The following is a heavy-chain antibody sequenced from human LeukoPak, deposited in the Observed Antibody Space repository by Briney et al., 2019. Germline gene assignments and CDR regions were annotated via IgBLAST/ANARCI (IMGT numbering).Heavy chain of an antibody. Sequence: PSETLSLTCTVSGDSITSGTSYWGWIRPPPGQGLEWIGSIYSGSTYYSPSLKSRPSISADTSQNQFSLSLTSVTAADTAVYYCARHGGGIGAAVSRPLDFWGERTLVSVSS. CDR3: ARHGGGIGAAVSRPLDF. V-gene: IGHV4-39*01. CDR2: IYSGST. J-gene: IGHJ4*02. CDR1: GDSITSGTSY. D-gene: IGHD6-13*01.